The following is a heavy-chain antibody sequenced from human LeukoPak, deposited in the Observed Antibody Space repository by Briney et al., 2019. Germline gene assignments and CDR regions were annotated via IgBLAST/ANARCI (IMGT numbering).Heavy chain of an antibody. CDR1: GGSMTNYY. CDR3: ARVGCSDSYCYVRGMDY. CDR2: IYSSGST. D-gene: IGHD3-10*02. J-gene: IGHJ4*02. V-gene: IGHV4-4*07. Sequence: SETLSLTCTVSGGSMTNYYWSWIRQPAGKGLEWVGRIYSSGSTNYNPSLKSRVTISVDTSKNQFSLHLSSVTAADTAVYYCARVGCSDSYCYVRGMDYWGQGTLVTVSS.